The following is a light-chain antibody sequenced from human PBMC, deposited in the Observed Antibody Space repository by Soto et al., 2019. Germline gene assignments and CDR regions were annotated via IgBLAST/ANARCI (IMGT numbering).Light chain of an antibody. J-gene: IGKJ2*01. CDR3: QQYESTPPT. CDR1: QSVLYNSNNKNY. V-gene: IGKV4-1*01. CDR2: WAS. Sequence: DIVMTQSPDSLAVSLGERATINCKSSQSVLYNSNNKNYLAWYQQRPGQTPKLLIYWASTRESGVPDRFSGSGSGTDFTLTITSLQAEDVAVYYCQQYESTPPTFGQGTKLEIK.